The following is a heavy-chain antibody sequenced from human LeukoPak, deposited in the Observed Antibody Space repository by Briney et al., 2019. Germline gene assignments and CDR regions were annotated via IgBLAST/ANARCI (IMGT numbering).Heavy chain of an antibody. V-gene: IGHV4-34*01. CDR2: INHSGST. J-gene: IGHJ5*02. Sequence: LETLSLTCAVYGGSFSGYYWSWIRQPPGKGLEWIGEINHSGSTNYNPSLKSRVTISVDTSKNQFSLKLSSVTAADTAVYYCARGTRTFDPWGQGTLVTVSS. CDR1: GGSFSGYY. CDR3: ARGTRTFDP.